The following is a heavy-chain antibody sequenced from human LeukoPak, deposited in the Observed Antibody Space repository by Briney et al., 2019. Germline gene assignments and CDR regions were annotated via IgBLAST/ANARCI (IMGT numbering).Heavy chain of an antibody. CDR1: GFTFSSYS. CDR2: ISSSSSYI. D-gene: IGHD6-19*01. Sequence: GGSLRLSCAASGFTFSSYSMNWVRQAPGKGLEWVSSISSSSSYIYYADSVKGRFTISRDNAKNSLYLQMNSLRAEDTAVYYCARDRGSGWYYFNYWGQGTLVTVSS. V-gene: IGHV3-21*01. CDR3: ARDRGSGWYYFNY. J-gene: IGHJ4*02.